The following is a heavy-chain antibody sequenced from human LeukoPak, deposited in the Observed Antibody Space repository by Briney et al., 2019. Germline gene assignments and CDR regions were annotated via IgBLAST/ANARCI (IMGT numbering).Heavy chain of an antibody. J-gene: IGHJ4*02. CDR1: GYSFTSYG. CDR3: ARDPTGVVVPAAYFDY. Sequence: GESLKISCKGSGYSFTSYGISWVRQAPGQGLEWMGWISAYNGNTNYAQKLQGRVTMTTDTSTSTAYMELRSLRSDDTAVYYCARDPTGVVVPAAYFDYWGQGTLVTVSS. CDR2: ISAYNGNT. V-gene: IGHV1-18*01. D-gene: IGHD2-2*01.